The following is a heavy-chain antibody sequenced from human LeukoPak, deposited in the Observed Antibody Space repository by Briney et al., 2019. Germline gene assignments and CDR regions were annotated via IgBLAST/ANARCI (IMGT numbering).Heavy chain of an antibody. CDR3: GKGASMVRALDY. D-gene: IGHD3-10*01. V-gene: IGHV3-21*01. CDR1: GFTFSSYS. CDR2: ISSSSSYI. J-gene: IGHJ4*02. Sequence: GGSLRLSCAASGFTFSSYSMYWVRQAPGKGLEWVSSISSSSSYIYYADSVKGRFTISRDNAKNSLYLQMNSLRAEDTAVYYCGKGASMVRALDYWGQGTLVTVSS.